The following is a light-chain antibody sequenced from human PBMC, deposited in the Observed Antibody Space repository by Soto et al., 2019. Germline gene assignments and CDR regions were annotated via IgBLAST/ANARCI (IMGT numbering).Light chain of an antibody. Sequence: DIQMTQSPSTLSASVGDRVTITCRASQSISSWLAWYQQKPGKAPKLLIYDASSLERGVPSRFRGSRSDTEFTLTNSNMQPDDFATYYCQQHQIDWTFGQGTKVDIK. CDR1: QSISSW. J-gene: IGKJ1*01. CDR3: QQHQIDWT. V-gene: IGKV1-5*01. CDR2: DAS.